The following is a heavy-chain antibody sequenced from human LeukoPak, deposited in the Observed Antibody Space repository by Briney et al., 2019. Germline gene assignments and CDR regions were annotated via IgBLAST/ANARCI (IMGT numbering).Heavy chain of an antibody. D-gene: IGHD3-10*01. Sequence: GGSLRLSCAASGFTFSSYSMNWVRQAPGKGLEWVSSISSSSSYIYYADSVKGRFTISRDNAKNSLYLQMNSLRAEDTAVYYCAGDYGSGSYWFDYWVQGTLVTVSS. CDR3: AGDYGSGSYWFDY. V-gene: IGHV3-21*01. CDR2: ISSSSSYI. CDR1: GFTFSSYS. J-gene: IGHJ4*02.